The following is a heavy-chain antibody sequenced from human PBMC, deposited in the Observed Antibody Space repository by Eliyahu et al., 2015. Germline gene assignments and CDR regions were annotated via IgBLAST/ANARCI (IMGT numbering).Heavy chain of an antibody. D-gene: IGHD1-26*01. CDR1: GFTFSDYG. J-gene: IGHJ6*02. CDR3: AKGATADLYHYYGXDV. V-gene: IGHV3-30*18. Sequence: QVQLVESGGGVVQPGRSLXXSCVAXGFTFSDYGLHWVRQAPGKGLEWVAVIAYDGSNTYSIDSVKGRFTISRDNSKNTLYLQMNSLRGEDTAVYYCAKGATADLYHYYGXDVWGQGTTVTVSS. CDR2: IAYDGSNT.